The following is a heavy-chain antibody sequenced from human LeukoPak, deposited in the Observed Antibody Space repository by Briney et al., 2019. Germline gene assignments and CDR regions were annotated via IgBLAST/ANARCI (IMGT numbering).Heavy chain of an antibody. CDR1: GYSFTSYW. J-gene: IGHJ4*02. CDR3: TRKRSGWTLDF. Sequence: GESLKISCNGSGYSFTSYWITWVRQMPGKGLEWMGRVDPSDSYTNYSPSFQDHYTISADKSISTAYLQWSSMQAPDTAMYYCTRKRSGWTLDFWGQGTLVTASS. D-gene: IGHD6-19*01. V-gene: IGHV5-10-1*01. CDR2: VDPSDSYT.